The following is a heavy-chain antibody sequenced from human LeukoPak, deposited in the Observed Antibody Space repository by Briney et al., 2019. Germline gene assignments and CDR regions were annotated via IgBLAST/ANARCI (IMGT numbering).Heavy chain of an antibody. CDR2: INHSGST. V-gene: IGHV4-34*01. Sequence: PSETLSLTCAVSGGSFSGYYWSWIRQPPGKGLEWIGEINHSGSTNYNPSLKSRVTISVDTSKNQFPRKLSYVTAADTAVDYCARRPDYSSSWYSGRQAWFDPWGQGTLVTVSS. CDR1: GGSFSGYY. CDR3: ARRPDYSSSWYSGRQAWFDP. J-gene: IGHJ5*02. D-gene: IGHD6-13*01.